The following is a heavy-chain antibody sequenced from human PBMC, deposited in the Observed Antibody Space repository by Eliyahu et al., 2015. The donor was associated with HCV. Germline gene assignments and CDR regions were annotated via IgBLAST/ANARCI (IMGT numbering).Heavy chain of an antibody. D-gene: IGHD6-6*01. CDR1: GFXFSSYS. CDR3: ARNFEYSSSSAPAHLRADAFDI. CDR2: ISSSSSYI. V-gene: IGHV3-21*01. J-gene: IGHJ3*02. Sequence: EVQLVESGGGLVKPGGSLRLSCAASGFXFSSYSMNWVRQAPGRKGLEWVSSISSSSSYIYYADSVKGRFTISRDNAKNSLYLQMNSLRAEDTAVYYCARNFEYSSSSAPAHLRADAFDIWGQGTMVTVSS.